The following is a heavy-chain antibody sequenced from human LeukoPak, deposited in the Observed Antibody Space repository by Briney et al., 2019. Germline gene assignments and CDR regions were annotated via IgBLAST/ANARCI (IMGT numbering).Heavy chain of an antibody. CDR2: ISYDGSNK. J-gene: IGHJ4*02. CDR3: AKEGYYDSSGYYYTQYYFDY. Sequence: PGGSLRLSCAASGFTFSSYGMHWVRQAPGKGLEWVAVISYDGSNKYYADSVKGRFTISRDNSKNTLYLQMNSLRAEDTAVYYCAKEGYYDSSGYYYTQYYFDYWGQGTLVTVSS. CDR1: GFTFSSYG. V-gene: IGHV3-30*18. D-gene: IGHD3-22*01.